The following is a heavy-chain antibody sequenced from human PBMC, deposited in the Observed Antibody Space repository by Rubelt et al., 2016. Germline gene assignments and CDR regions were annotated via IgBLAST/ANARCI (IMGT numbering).Heavy chain of an antibody. J-gene: IGHJ6*02. Sequence: SYAQKFQGRVTMTRDTSTSTVYMELSSLRSEDTAVYYCASRIAAAMSDYYYGMDVWGQGTTVTVSS. V-gene: IGHV1-46*01. CDR3: ASRIAAAMSDYYYGMDV. D-gene: IGHD6-13*01.